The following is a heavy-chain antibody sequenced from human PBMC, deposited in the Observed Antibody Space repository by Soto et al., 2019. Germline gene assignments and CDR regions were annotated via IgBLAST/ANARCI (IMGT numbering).Heavy chain of an antibody. Sequence: PSETLSLTCAVYGGSFSGYYWSWIRQPPGKGLEWIGEINHSGSTNYNPSLKSRVTISVDTSKNQFSLKLSSVTAADTAVYYCARGLLVVVVAANRSRAFDIWGQGTMVTV. J-gene: IGHJ3*02. CDR2: INHSGST. CDR3: ARGLLVVVVAANRSRAFDI. CDR1: GGSFSGYY. D-gene: IGHD2-15*01. V-gene: IGHV4-34*01.